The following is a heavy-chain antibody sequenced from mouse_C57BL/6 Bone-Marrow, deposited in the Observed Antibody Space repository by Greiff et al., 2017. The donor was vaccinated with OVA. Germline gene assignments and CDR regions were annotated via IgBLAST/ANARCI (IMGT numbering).Heavy chain of an antibody. CDR1: GYSFTDYN. CDR3: ARGITTVVYWYFDV. CDR2: INPKYGTT. Sequence: VQLQQSGPELVKPGASVKISCKASGYSFTDYNMNWVKQSNGKSLEWIGVINPKYGTTSYNQKFKGKATLTVDQSSSTASMPLNSLTSEYSAFYYCARGITTVVYWYFDVWGTGTTVTVSS. V-gene: IGHV1-39*01. J-gene: IGHJ1*03. D-gene: IGHD1-1*01.